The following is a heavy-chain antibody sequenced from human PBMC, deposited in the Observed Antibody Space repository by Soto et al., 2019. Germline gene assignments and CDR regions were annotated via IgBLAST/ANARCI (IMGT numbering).Heavy chain of an antibody. CDR2: IDWDDDK. V-gene: IGHV2-70*04. Sequence: SGPTLVNPTQTLTLTCTFSGFSLTTNGMRVSWIRQPPGKALEWLARIDWDDDKFYNTSLKTRLTISKDTSKNQLVLTLTNVDPADTATYYCARVRTSSSGWFVFDYWGPGTLVTVSS. J-gene: IGHJ4*01. D-gene: IGHD6-19*01. CDR1: GFSLTTNGMR. CDR3: ARVRTSSSGWFVFDY.